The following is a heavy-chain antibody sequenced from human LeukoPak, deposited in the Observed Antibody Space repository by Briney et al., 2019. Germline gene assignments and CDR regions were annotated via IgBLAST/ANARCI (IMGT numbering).Heavy chain of an antibody. V-gene: IGHV1-18*01. D-gene: IGHD3-10*01. CDR1: GYSFVGYG. J-gene: IGHJ3*02. CDR3: ARDRGTMVRGVKTGAFDI. CDR2: ISAYNGNT. Sequence: GASVKVSCKASGYSFVGYGITWVRQAPGQGLEWMGWISAYNGNTNYAQKLQGRVTMTTDTSTSTAYMELRSLRSDDTAVYYCARDRGTMVRGVKTGAFDIWGQGTMVTVSS.